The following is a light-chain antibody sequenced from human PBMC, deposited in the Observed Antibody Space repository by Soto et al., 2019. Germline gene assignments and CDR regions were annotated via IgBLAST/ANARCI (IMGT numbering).Light chain of an antibody. V-gene: IGKV3-15*01. CDR3: QQYYHWPRT. CDR2: GAS. J-gene: IGKJ1*01. CDR1: QSVSSTY. Sequence: GPLSLSPGERATLSCRASQSVSSTYLAWYQHKPGQAPRLLIYGASSRATGIPARFSGSGSGTDFNLTITSLQSEDFAVYYCQQYYHWPRTFGQGTKVDIK.